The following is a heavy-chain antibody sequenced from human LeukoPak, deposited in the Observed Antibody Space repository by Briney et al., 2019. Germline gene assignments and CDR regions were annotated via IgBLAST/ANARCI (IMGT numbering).Heavy chain of an antibody. J-gene: IGHJ6*02. D-gene: IGHD6-13*01. V-gene: IGHV3-49*03. Sequence: GGSLRLSCTASGFTFGDYAMSWFRQAPGKGLEWVGFIRSKAYGGTTEYAASVKGRFTISRDDSKSIAYLQMNNLKTEDTAVYYCTRDGRIAAAGTIYYYYYYGMDIWGQGTTVTVSS. CDR2: IRSKAYGGTT. CDR3: TRDGRIAAAGTIYYYYYYGMDI. CDR1: GFTFGDYA.